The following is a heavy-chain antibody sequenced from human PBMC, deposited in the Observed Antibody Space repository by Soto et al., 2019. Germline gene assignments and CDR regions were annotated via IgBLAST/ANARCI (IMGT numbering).Heavy chain of an antibody. V-gene: IGHV3-48*02. CDR1: GFTFSSYN. Sequence: GGSLRLSCAASGFTFSSYNINWVRQAPGKGLEWVSYISSSSSTIYYADSVKGRFTISRDNAKNSLYLQMNSLRDEDTAVYYCARDVSGGDIVVVPAAMISYYYYGMDAWGHGTTVSVCS. J-gene: IGHJ6*02. D-gene: IGHD2-2*01. CDR2: ISSSSSTI. CDR3: ARDVSGGDIVVVPAAMISYYYYGMDA.